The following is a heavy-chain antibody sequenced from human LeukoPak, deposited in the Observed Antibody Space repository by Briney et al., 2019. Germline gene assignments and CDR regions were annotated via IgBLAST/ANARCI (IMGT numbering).Heavy chain of an antibody. J-gene: IGHJ4*02. CDR3: ARHLSGVTGYTYGRGIDY. D-gene: IGHD5-18*01. Sequence: PGGSLRLSCAASGFIFSDYYMSWIRQAPGKGLEWVSYISSSGSSIYYADSVKGRFTISRDNAKDSLYLQMNRLRAEDTAVYYCARHLSGVTGYTYGRGIDYWGQGTLVTVSS. V-gene: IGHV3-11*01. CDR1: GFIFSDYY. CDR2: ISSSGSSI.